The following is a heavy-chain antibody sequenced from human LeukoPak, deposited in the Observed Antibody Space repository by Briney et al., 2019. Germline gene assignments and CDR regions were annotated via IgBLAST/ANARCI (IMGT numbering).Heavy chain of an antibody. Sequence: SETLSLTCTVSGGSISSDSWNWIRQPAGKGLEWIGRIYASRSTNYNPSLKSRVTMSIDTSKNQFSLQLTSVTAADTAVYYCARGTYFSDTYYFDYWGQGTLVTVSS. V-gene: IGHV4-4*07. CDR1: GGSISSDS. CDR2: IYASRST. J-gene: IGHJ4*02. D-gene: IGHD3-22*01. CDR3: ARGTYFSDTYYFDY.